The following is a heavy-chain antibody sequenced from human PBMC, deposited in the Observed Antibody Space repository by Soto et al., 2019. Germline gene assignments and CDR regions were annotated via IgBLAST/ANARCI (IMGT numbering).Heavy chain of an antibody. D-gene: IGHD2-15*01. J-gene: IGHJ4*02. CDR2: IHASEGT. CDR3: ARYSVVPSAHFEF. Sequence: PSETLSLTCTVSNGSITSSTYYWTWIRQPAGKGLEWIGRIHASEGTSYSPSLESRVTMSVDTSKNQLSLKLTSVSAADTAIYYCARYSVVPSAHFEFWGQGALVTVSS. V-gene: IGHV4-61*02. CDR1: NGSITSSTYY.